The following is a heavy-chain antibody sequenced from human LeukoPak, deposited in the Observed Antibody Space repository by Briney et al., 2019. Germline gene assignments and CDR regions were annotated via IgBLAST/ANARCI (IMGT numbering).Heavy chain of an antibody. D-gene: IGHD6-19*01. V-gene: IGHV4-4*09. J-gene: IGHJ6*03. CDR1: GGSISSYY. CDR2: IYTSGST. CDR3: ARLMVGWSYYYYMDV. Sequence: PSETLFLTCTVSGGSISSYYWSWIRQPPGKGLEWIGYIYTSGSTNYNPSLKSRVTISVDTSKNQFSLKLSSVTAADTAVYYCARLMVGWSYYYYMDVWGKGTTVTVSS.